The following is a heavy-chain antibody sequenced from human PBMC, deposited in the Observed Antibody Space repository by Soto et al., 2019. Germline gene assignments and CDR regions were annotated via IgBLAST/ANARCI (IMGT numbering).Heavy chain of an antibody. D-gene: IGHD3-10*01. J-gene: IGHJ4*02. CDR1: GDTFNFYS. CDR2: VNPIVSMS. CDR3: ATSYGSGYRAFDY. Sequence: QVQLVQSGAEVKRPGSSVKVSGKASGDTFNFYSINWVRQAPGLGLEWMGRVNPIVSMSNYAQRFQGRVTMTADKSTSTAYMELSGRRSEDTAIYYCATSYGSGYRAFDYWGQGALVTVSS. V-gene: IGHV1-69*04.